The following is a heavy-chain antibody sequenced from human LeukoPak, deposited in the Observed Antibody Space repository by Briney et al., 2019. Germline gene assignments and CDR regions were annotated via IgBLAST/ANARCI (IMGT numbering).Heavy chain of an antibody. CDR2: ITGTGGST. Sequence: PGGSLRPSCAASGFTFSNYAMYLVRQPPGKGLECVSSITGTGGSTYYADSVKGRFTISRDNSKNTLYLQMNSLRAEETAVYYCAKGHSSGWYALSLWGQGTLVSVSS. CDR3: AKGHSSGWYALSL. CDR1: GFTFSNYA. V-gene: IGHV3-23*01. J-gene: IGHJ4*02. D-gene: IGHD6-13*01.